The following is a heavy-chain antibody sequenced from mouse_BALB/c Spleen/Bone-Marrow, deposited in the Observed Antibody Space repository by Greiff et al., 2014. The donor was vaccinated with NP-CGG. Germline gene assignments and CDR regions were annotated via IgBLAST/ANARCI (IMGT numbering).Heavy chain of an antibody. Sequence: VQLQESGAELVKPGASVKLSCKASGYTFTSYWMHWVKQRPGQGLEWIGEIDPSNGRTNYNEKFKNKATLTVDKSSSTAYMQLSSLTSEDSAVYYCARSTTVAVRYWYFDVWGAGTTVTVSS. V-gene: IGHV1S81*02. CDR2: IDPSNGRT. CDR3: ARSTTVAVRYWYFDV. J-gene: IGHJ1*01. D-gene: IGHD1-1*01. CDR1: GYTFTSYW.